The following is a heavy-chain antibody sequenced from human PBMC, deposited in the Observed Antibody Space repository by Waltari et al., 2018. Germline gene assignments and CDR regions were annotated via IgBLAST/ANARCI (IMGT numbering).Heavy chain of an antibody. CDR1: GGTFSSYA. D-gene: IGHD3-22*01. Sequence: QVQLVQSGAEVKKPGSSVKVSCKASGGTFSSYAISWVRQAPGQGLEWMGGIIPILGTANYEQKFQGRVTITADESTSTAYMELSSLRSEDTAVYYCAGGYYDSSGYYYSDYWGQGTLVTVSS. J-gene: IGHJ4*02. CDR2: IIPILGTA. CDR3: AGGYYDSSGYYYSDY. V-gene: IGHV1-69*13.